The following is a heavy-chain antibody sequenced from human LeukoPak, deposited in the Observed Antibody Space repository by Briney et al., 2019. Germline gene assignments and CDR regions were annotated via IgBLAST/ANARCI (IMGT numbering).Heavy chain of an antibody. Sequence: SQTLSLTCTVSGGSISSGGYYWSWIRQPPGKGLEWIGYIYHSGSTYYNPSLKSRVTISVDRSKNQFSLKLSSVTAADTAVYYCAREYTLYRSGWFLDYWGQGTVVTVSS. D-gene: IGHD6-19*01. J-gene: IGHJ4*02. V-gene: IGHV4-30-2*01. CDR2: IYHSGST. CDR3: AREYTLYRSGWFLDY. CDR1: GGSISSGGYY.